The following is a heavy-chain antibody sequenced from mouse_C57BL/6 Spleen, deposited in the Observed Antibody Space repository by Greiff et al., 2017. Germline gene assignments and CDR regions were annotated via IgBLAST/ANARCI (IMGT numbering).Heavy chain of an antibody. CDR1: GFTFSSYG. CDR3: ARDYYGSSDY. CDR2: ISSDGSYT. Sequence: VQLKESGGDLVKPGGSLKLSCAASGFTFSSYGMSWVRQTPDNRLEWVATISSDGSYTYYPHSVKGRFTISRDNAKNTLYLQMSSLKSEDTAMYYCARDYYGSSDYWGQGTTLTVSS. V-gene: IGHV5-6*01. D-gene: IGHD1-1*01. J-gene: IGHJ2*01.